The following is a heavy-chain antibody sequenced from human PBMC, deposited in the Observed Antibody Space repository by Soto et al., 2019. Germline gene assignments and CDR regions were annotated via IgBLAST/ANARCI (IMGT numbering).Heavy chain of an antibody. D-gene: IGHD1-26*01. CDR2: ISYDGSNK. Sequence: QVQLVESGGGVVQPGRSLRLSCAASGFTFSSYAMHWVRQAPGKGLEWVAVISYDGSNKYYADSVKGRFTISRDNSKNTLYLQMNSLRAEGTAVYYCARAIVGALDVWGQGTTVTVSS. V-gene: IGHV3-30-3*01. CDR3: ARAIVGALDV. J-gene: IGHJ6*02. CDR1: GFTFSSYA.